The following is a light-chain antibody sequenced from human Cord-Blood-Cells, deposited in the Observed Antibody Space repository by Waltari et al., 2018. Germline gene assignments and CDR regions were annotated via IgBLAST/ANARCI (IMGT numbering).Light chain of an antibody. CDR2: DVS. V-gene: IGLV2-14*03. CDR3: SSYTSSSTV. J-gene: IGLJ3*02. Sequence: QSALTQPASVSGSPGQSITISCTGTSSDVGGYNYVSWYQQHPGKAPKIMIYDVSNRPSVVSNRFSGSKSGNTASMTISGLQAEDEADYYCSSYTSSSTVFGGGTKLTVL. CDR1: SSDVGGYNY.